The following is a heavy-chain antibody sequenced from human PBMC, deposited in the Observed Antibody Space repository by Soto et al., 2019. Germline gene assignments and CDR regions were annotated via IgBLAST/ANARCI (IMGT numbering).Heavy chain of an antibody. V-gene: IGHV3-74*01. J-gene: IGHJ4*02. CDR1: GFTFSSYW. CDR2: ISSDGSST. D-gene: IGHD1-26*01. CDR3: ASWIGSGSNYDVGY. Sequence: GGSLRLSCAVSGFTFSSYWMHWVRQAPGKGLVWVSRISSDGSSTRYADSVRGRFTISRDNAKNTLYLQMNSLRAEDTAVYYCASWIGSGSNYDVGYWGQGT.